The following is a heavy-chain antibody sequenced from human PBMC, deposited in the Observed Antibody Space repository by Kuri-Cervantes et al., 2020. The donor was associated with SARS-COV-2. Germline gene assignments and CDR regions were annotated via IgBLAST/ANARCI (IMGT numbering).Heavy chain of an antibody. Sequence: ASVKVSCKASGYTFTSYAMHWVRQAPGQRLEWMGWINAGNGNTKYSQKFQGRVTITRDTSASTAYMELSSLRSEDTAVYYCARGDQLLLVSWFDPWGQGTLVTVSS. CDR1: GYTFTSYA. CDR3: ARGDQLLLVSWFDP. V-gene: IGHV1-3*01. J-gene: IGHJ5*02. CDR2: INAGNGNT. D-gene: IGHD2-2*01.